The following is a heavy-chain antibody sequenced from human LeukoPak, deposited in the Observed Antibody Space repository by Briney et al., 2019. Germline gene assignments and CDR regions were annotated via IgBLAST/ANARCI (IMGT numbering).Heavy chain of an antibody. Sequence: GGSLKLSCAASGFTFSSYAMSWVRQAPGKGLEWVSAISGSGGSTYYADSVKGRFTISRDNSRNTLYLQMNSLRAEDTAVYYCAKDPTVTSSFFDYWGQGTLVTVSS. V-gene: IGHV3-23*01. CDR1: GFTFSSYA. CDR2: ISGSGGST. D-gene: IGHD4-17*01. CDR3: AKDPTVTSSFFDY. J-gene: IGHJ4*02.